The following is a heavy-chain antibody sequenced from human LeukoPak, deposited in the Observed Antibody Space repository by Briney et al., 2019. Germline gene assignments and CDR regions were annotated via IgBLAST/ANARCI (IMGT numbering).Heavy chain of an antibody. CDR2: IIPSLGTA. CDR1: GGTFSSYA. V-gene: IGHV1-69*06. J-gene: IGHJ6*03. Sequence: EASVRVSCKASGGTFSSYAISWVRQAPGQGLEWMGGIIPSLGTANYAQKFKGRVTITADKSTSTAYMELSSLRSEDTAVYYCARDRIAVAGRKYYYYMDVWGQGTLVTVSS. D-gene: IGHD6-19*01. CDR3: ARDRIAVAGRKYYYYMDV.